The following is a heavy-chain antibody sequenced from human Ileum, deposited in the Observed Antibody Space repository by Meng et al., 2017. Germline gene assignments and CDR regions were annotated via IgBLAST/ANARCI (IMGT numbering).Heavy chain of an antibody. J-gene: IGHJ4*02. D-gene: IGHD4-17*01. Sequence: HVQLQESGPGLVQPPGTLSLTCAVSGASISTSNLWNWVRQPPGKGLEWIGEIHHSGTTNYNPSLKSRVTISLDKSKNQFSLELRSVTAADTAVYYCARHDYGDPTAAFDYWGQGTLVTVSS. CDR1: GASISTSNL. CDR2: IHHSGTT. CDR3: ARHDYGDPTAAFDY. V-gene: IGHV4-4*03.